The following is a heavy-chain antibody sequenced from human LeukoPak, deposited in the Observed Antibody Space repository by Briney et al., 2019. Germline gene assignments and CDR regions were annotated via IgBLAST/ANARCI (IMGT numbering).Heavy chain of an antibody. J-gene: IGHJ4*02. V-gene: IGHV3-64*04. D-gene: IGHD4-17*01. CDR1: GFTFSTYA. CDR3: ARGGDYPFDY. Sequence: GGSLRLSCSASGFTFSTYAMHWVRQAPGKGLEYVSAISANGGSTHYADSVKGRFTISRDNSKNTLYLQMNSLRAEDTAVYYCARGGDYPFDYWGQGTLVTVSS. CDR2: ISANGGST.